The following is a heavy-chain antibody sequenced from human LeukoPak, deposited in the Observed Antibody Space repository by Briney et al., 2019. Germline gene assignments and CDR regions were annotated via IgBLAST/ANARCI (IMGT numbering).Heavy chain of an antibody. Sequence: GGSLRLSCAASGFTFSSYSMNWVRQAPGKGLEWVSSISSSSSYIYYADSVKGRFTISGDNAKNSLYLQMNSLRAEDTAVYYCAREPKTYYYDSSGYYALGYWGQGTLVTVSS. J-gene: IGHJ4*02. V-gene: IGHV3-21*01. CDR2: ISSSSSYI. CDR3: AREPKTYYYDSSGYYALGY. D-gene: IGHD3-22*01. CDR1: GFTFSSYS.